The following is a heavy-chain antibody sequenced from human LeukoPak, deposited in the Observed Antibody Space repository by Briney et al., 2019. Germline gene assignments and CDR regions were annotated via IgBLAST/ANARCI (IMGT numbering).Heavy chain of an antibody. CDR2: IRYDGSNK. V-gene: IGHV3-30*02. CDR1: GFTFSSYG. CDR3: ARRGISMVTTKRGLDY. J-gene: IGHJ4*02. D-gene: IGHD4-17*01. Sequence: PGGSLRLSCAASGFTFSSYGMHWVRQAPGKGLEWVAFIRYDGSNKYYADSVKGRFTISRDNSKNTLYLQMNSLRRGDTAVYYCARRGISMVTTKRGLDYWGQGTLVTVSS.